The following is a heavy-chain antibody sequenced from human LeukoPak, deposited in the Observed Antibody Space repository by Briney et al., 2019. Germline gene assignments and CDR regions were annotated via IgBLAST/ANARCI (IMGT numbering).Heavy chain of an antibody. V-gene: IGHV3-48*04. D-gene: IGHD3-10*01. CDR1: GFTFRSYS. J-gene: IGHJ3*02. CDR2: LGASTLSTI. CDR3: AKDFFRDESSVGLPHAFDI. Sequence: GGSLRLSCTASGFTFRSYSMHWVRQAPGKGLEWISYLGASTLSTIYYADSVKGRFTISRDNAKNSLYLQMNSLRAEDTALYYCAKDFFRDESSVGLPHAFDIWGQGTMVTVSS.